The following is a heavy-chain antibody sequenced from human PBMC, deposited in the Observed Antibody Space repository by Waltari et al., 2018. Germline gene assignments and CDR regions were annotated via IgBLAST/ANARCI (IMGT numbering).Heavy chain of an antibody. D-gene: IGHD1-26*01. V-gene: IGHV4-39*07. Sequence: QLQLQESGPGLVKPSETLSLTCTVSAGSISSSSYYWGWIRQPPGKGLEWIGSIYYSGSTYYNPSLKSRVTISVDTSKNQFSLKLSSVTAADTAVYYCARLEWELPGGWFDPWGQGTLVTVSS. CDR1: AGSISSSSYY. CDR2: IYYSGST. J-gene: IGHJ5*02. CDR3: ARLEWELPGGWFDP.